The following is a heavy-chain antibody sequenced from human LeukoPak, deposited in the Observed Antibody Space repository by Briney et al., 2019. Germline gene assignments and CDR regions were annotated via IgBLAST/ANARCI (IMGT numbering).Heavy chain of an antibody. D-gene: IGHD1/OR15-1a*01. CDR2: IWYDGSNK. J-gene: IGHJ4*02. Sequence: GGSLRLSCAASGFTFSSYGMHWVRQAPGKGLEWVAVIWYDGSNKYYADSVKGRFTISRDNSKNALYLQMNSLRAEDTAVYYCAKGTKYEVDYWGQGTLVTVSS. V-gene: IGHV3-33*06. CDR3: AKGTKYEVDY. CDR1: GFTFSSYG.